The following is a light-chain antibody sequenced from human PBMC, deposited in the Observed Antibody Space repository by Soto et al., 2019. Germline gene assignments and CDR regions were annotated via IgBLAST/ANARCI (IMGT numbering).Light chain of an antibody. V-gene: IGKV3-20*01. CDR2: DAS. Sequence: EIFLTQSPDTLSLSPVELATFPCTGSQSIRSERLAWYQQKPGQAPRLVIFDASNRASGMPERFSGSGSGTDFTLTIARLEPEDFAVYYCQEYDGAPITFGLGTRLEI. J-gene: IGKJ5*01. CDR3: QEYDGAPIT. CDR1: QSIRSER.